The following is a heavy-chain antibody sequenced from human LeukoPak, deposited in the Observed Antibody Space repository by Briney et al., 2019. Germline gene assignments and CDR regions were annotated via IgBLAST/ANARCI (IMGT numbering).Heavy chain of an antibody. CDR1: GFTFSSYG. D-gene: IGHD1-26*01. J-gene: IGHJ4*02. CDR2: IWYDGSNK. Sequence: PGRSLRLSCAASGFTFSSYGMHWVRQAPGKGLEWVAVIWYDGSNKYYADSVKGRFTISRDNSKNTLYLQMNSLRVEDTAVYYCARESGSHYGFDHWGQGTLVTVSS. V-gene: IGHV3-33*01. CDR3: ARESGSHYGFDH.